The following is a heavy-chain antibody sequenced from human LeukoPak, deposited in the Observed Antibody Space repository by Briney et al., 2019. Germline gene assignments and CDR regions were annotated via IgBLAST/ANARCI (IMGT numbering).Heavy chain of an antibody. CDR1: GGSISSGGYS. J-gene: IGHJ4*02. V-gene: IGHV4-30-2*01. CDR3: ARGHIYGSIQGSFDY. CDR2: IYHSGST. Sequence: SETLSLTCAVSGGSISSGGYSWSWIRQPPGKGLEWFGYIYHSGSTYYNPSLKSRVTISVDRSKNQFSLKLSSVTAADTAVYYCARGHIYGSIQGSFDYWGQGTLVTVSS. D-gene: IGHD2-21*01.